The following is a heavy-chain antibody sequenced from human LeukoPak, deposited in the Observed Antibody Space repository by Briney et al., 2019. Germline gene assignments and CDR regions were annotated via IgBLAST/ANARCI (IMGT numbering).Heavy chain of an antibody. V-gene: IGHV1-2*02. CDR3: ARGYCSSTSCPPYYYYYMDV. CDR2: INPNSGGT. Sequence: ASVKVSCKASGYTFTDYYIHWVRQAPGQGLEWMGWINPNSGGTNSAQNFQGRVTMTRDTSISTAYMELSRLRSDDTAVYYCARGYCSSTSCPPYYYYYMDVWGKGTTVTVSS. J-gene: IGHJ6*03. CDR1: GYTFTDYY. D-gene: IGHD2-2*01.